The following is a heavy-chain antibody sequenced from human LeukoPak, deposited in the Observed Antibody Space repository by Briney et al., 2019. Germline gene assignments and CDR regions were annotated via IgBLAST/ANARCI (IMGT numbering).Heavy chain of an antibody. CDR2: MSGSGGRT. Sequence: GGSLRLSCAASGFTFNSYAMSWVRQAPGKGLEWVSGMSGSGGRTYYADSVKGRFTISRDNSKNTLYLQMTSLTAEDTAVYYCAKGMAMNTVATSGWGQGTLVTVSS. V-gene: IGHV3-23*01. D-gene: IGHD5-12*01. J-gene: IGHJ4*02. CDR1: GFTFNSYA. CDR3: AKGMAMNTVATSG.